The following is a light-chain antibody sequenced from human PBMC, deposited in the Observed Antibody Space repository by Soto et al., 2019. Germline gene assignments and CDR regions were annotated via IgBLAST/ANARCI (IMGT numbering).Light chain of an antibody. J-gene: IGKJ4*01. CDR3: QQYNSYPLT. CDR1: QSISSW. CDR2: DAS. Sequence: DIQMTQSPSTLSASVGDRVTITCRASQSISSWLAWYQQKPWKAPKLLIYDASSLESGVPSRFSGSGSVTEFTLTISSLQPDDFATYYCQQYNSYPLTFCGGTKVEIK. V-gene: IGKV1-5*01.